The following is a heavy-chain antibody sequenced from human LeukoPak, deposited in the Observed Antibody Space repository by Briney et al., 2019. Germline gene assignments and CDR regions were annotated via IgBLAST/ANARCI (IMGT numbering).Heavy chain of an antibody. CDR2: ISYDGSNK. V-gene: IGHV3-30-3*01. Sequence: GGSLRLSCAASGFTFSSYAMHWVRQAPGKGLEWVAVISYDGSNKYYADSVKGRFSISRDNSKNTLYLQMDSLRGDDTAVYYCAKDVGKWESLHFFDYWGQGTLVTVSS. D-gene: IGHD1-26*01. CDR1: GFTFSSYA. J-gene: IGHJ4*02. CDR3: AKDVGKWESLHFFDY.